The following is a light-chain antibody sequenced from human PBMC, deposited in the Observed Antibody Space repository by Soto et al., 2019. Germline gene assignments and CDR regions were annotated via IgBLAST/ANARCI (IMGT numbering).Light chain of an antibody. CDR1: QSISSSY. CDR3: QQYSSTFWT. V-gene: IGKV3-20*01. J-gene: IGKJ1*01. CDR2: GAS. Sequence: EIVLTQSPGTLSLSPGERTTLSCRASQSISSSYLAWYQQKPGQAPRLLVYGASSMATGIPDRFSGSGSGTDFTLTISRLEPEDVAPYYCQQYSSTFWTLGQGTKVEIK.